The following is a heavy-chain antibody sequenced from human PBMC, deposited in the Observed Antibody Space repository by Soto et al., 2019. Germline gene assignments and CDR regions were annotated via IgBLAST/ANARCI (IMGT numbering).Heavy chain of an antibody. J-gene: IGHJ6*02. CDR1: GGTFGSYA. CDR3: AREAPDCTSATCPKFYDMDV. CDR2: IIPILNSP. V-gene: IGHV1-69*13. D-gene: IGHD2-21*01. Sequence: SVKVSCKASGGTFGSYAITWLRRAPGQGLEWLGGIIPILNSPAYAQKFKARVVITADEITNTAYMELNSLRFDDTAVYYCAREAPDCTSATCPKFYDMDVWGQGTTVTVSS.